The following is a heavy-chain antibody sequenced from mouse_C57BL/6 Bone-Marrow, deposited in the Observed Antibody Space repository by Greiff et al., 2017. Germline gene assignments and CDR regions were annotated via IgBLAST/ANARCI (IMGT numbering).Heavy chain of an antibody. V-gene: IGHV5-4*03. CDR2: ISDGGSYT. Sequence: EVKLQESGGGLVKPGGSLKLSCAASGFTFSSYAMSWVRQTPEKRLEWVATISDGGSYTYYPDNVKGRFTISRDNAKNNLYLQMSHLKSEDTAMYYCARGEYYGSSYGFAYWGQGTLVTVSA. D-gene: IGHD1-1*01. J-gene: IGHJ3*01. CDR1: GFTFSSYA. CDR3: ARGEYYGSSYGFAY.